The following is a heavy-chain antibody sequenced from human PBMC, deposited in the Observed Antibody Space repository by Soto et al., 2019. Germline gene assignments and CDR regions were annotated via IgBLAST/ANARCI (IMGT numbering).Heavy chain of an antibody. Sequence: QVQLQESGPGLVKPSETLSLTCTVSGGSLSGYYWSWIRRPPGMGLEWIASISYSGTTNYNSSLKSRVTISIDTSKNQFSLKFNSVTAADTAVYYCAREGYNFGPFDYWGQGALVTVSS. V-gene: IGHV4-59*01. D-gene: IGHD5-18*01. CDR3: AREGYNFGPFDY. CDR2: ISYSGTT. J-gene: IGHJ4*02. CDR1: GGSLSGYY.